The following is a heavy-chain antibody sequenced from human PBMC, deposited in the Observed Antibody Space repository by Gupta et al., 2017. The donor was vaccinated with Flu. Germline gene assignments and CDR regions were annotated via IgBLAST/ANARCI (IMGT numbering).Heavy chain of an antibody. CDR2: IYSGGST. D-gene: IGHD3-3*01. Sequence: EVQLVETGGGLIQPGGSLRLSGAACGFTVSSNYMSWVRQAPGKGLEWVSVIYSGGSTYYADSVKGRFTISRDNSKNTLYLQMNSLRAEDTAVYYCARVHTYYDFWSGYYLDPWGQGTLVTVSS. J-gene: IGHJ5*02. CDR3: ARVHTYYDFWSGYYLDP. CDR1: GFTVSSNY. V-gene: IGHV3-53*02.